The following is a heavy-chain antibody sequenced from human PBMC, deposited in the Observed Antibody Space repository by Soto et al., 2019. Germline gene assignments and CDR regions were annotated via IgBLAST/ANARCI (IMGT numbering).Heavy chain of an antibody. Sequence: SETLSLTSIVSGGSGNNDNYYWNWFRQPPGKGLEWIANMYYSGTTNYNPSLKSRVAVSLDTSKNQFSLKVYSVTAADTAVYFCARGLGPGSIHMWFDPWGQGTLVTVSP. V-gene: IGHV4-61*01. CDR2: MYYSGTT. CDR3: ARGLGPGSIHMWFDP. D-gene: IGHD1-1*01. CDR1: GGSGNNDNYY. J-gene: IGHJ5*02.